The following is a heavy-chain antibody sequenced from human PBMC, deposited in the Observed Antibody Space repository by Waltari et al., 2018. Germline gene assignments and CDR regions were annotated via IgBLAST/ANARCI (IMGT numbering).Heavy chain of an antibody. J-gene: IGHJ4*02. D-gene: IGHD2-21*01. V-gene: IGHV4-59*01. CDR2: IYYSGST. Sequence: QVQLQESGPGLVKPSETLSLTCTVSGGSISSYYWRWTRQPPGKGLEWIGYIYYSGSTNYNPSLKSRVTISVDTSKNQFSLKLSSVTAADTAVYYCARGYGGNSRFDYWGQGTLVTVSS. CDR1: GGSISSYY. CDR3: ARGYGGNSRFDY.